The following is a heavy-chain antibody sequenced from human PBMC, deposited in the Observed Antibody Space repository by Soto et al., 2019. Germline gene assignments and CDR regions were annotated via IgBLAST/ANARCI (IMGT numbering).Heavy chain of an antibody. CDR1: GFSLSTSGMC. V-gene: IGHV2-70*01. CDR2: IDWDDDK. J-gene: IGHJ4*02. CDR3: ARIPGGYSYSYYFDY. Sequence: ASGPTLVNPTQTLTLTCTFSGFSLSTSGMCVSWIRQPPGKALEWLALIDWDDDKYYSTSLKTRLTISKDTSKNQVVLTMTNMDPVDTATYYCARIPGGYSYSYYFDYWGQGTLVTVSS. D-gene: IGHD5-18*01.